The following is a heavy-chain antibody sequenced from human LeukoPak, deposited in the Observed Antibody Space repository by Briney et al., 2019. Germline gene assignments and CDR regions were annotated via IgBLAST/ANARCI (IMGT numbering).Heavy chain of an antibody. Sequence: ASEILSLTCTVSGGSISSGGYYWSWIRQHPGKGLEWIGYIYYSGSTYYNPSLKSRVTISVDTSKNQFSLKLSSVTAADTAVYYCARYTIFGVVMPFDYWGQGTLVAVSS. D-gene: IGHD3-3*01. J-gene: IGHJ4*02. CDR3: ARYTIFGVVMPFDY. V-gene: IGHV4-31*03. CDR1: GGSISSGGYY. CDR2: IYYSGST.